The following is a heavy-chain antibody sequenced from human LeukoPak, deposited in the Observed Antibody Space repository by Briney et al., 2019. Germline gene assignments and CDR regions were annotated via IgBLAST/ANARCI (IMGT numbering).Heavy chain of an antibody. D-gene: IGHD5-12*01. V-gene: IGHV3-49*04. CDR2: IRDKSYSGAT. CDR1: GFTFGDYG. Sequence: PGRSLRLSCTGSGFTFGDYGMSWVRQAPGKGLEWVGFIRDKSYSGATECAASVKGRFTISRDDSKRLAYLQMNSLKIEDTAVYFCTRDRGYSGYALYDLWGQGTLVTVSS. J-gene: IGHJ4*02. CDR3: TRDRGYSGYALYDL.